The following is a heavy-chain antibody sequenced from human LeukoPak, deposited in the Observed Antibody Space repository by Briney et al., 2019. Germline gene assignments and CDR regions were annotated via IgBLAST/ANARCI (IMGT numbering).Heavy chain of an antibody. D-gene: IGHD2-15*01. J-gene: IGHJ6*03. CDR1: GYTFTSYD. CDR3: ARGAISATYCSGGSCYSLYYYYMDV. CDR2: MNPNSGNT. V-gene: IGHV1-8*01. Sequence: ASVKVSCKASGYTFTSYDINWVRQATGQGLEWMGWMNPNSGNTGYAQKFQGRVTMTRNTSISTAYMELSSLRSEDTAVYYCARGAISATYCSGGSCYSLYYYYMDVWGKGTTVTISS.